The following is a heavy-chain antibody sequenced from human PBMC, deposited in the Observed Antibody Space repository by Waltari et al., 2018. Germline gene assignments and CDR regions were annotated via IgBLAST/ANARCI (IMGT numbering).Heavy chain of an antibody. CDR3: ARKNSSTWPALDY. CDR2: ISATGGTT. CDR1: GFTFNKYV. Sequence: VQLLESGGGLVQPGGSLRLSCAVSGFTFNKYVRTWLRQAPGKGLGWVARISATGGTTYYSDSAKGRFTISRDKSKTTGFLQMKSLGAEYTAMYYCARKNSSTWPALDYWGQGLRVTVSS. J-gene: IGHJ4*02. D-gene: IGHD6-13*01. V-gene: IGHV3-23*01.